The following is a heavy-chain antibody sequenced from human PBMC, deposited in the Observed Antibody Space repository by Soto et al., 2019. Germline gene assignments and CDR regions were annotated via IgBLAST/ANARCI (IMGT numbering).Heavy chain of an antibody. CDR3: AKDSCITADGSGGWLDP. J-gene: IGHJ5*02. D-gene: IGHD3-22*01. V-gene: IGHV3-30*18. Sequence: QVQLVQSGGSVVQPGRSLRLSCAASGFDFNTYGLHWVRQAPGKGLEWVAGISFDGGNQYYADSVKGRFTISRDKSNNTLFLQMNSLGADDTATYYCAKDSCITADGSGGWLDPWGQGTLVIVSS. CDR2: ISFDGGNQ. CDR1: GFDFNTYG.